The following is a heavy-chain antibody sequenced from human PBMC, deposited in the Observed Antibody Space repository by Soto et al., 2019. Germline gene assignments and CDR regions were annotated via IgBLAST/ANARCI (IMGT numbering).Heavy chain of an antibody. Sequence: QVQLVQSGPEVKKPGASVNVSCKASAYSYTSYVISWVRQAPGQGLEWMGWISAYNGQTNYAQKFRGRVTFTTDASTSTAFMQLRSLRSDDTAMYYCARDTRKELWAEGLNAMDVWGQGTTVTV. CDR1: AYSYTSYV. CDR2: ISAYNGQT. CDR3: ARDTRKELWAEGLNAMDV. D-gene: IGHD3-16*01. J-gene: IGHJ6*02. V-gene: IGHV1-18*01.